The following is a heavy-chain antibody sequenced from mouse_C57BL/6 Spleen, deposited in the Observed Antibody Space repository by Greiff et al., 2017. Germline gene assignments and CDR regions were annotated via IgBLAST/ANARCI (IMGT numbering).Heavy chain of an antibody. CDR3: AREKYVHCAWLAC. CDR2: IDPETGGT. J-gene: IGHJ3*01. D-gene: IGHD1-2*01. V-gene: IGHV1-15*01. Sequence: VQGVESGAELVRPGAPVTLSCKARGYTFTDYEMHWAKQTPVHGLEWIGAIDPETGGTAYNQKFKGKAILTADKSSSTAYMELRSLTSEDSAVYYCAREKYVHCAWLACCSQVTLFTISA. CDR1: GYTFTDYE.